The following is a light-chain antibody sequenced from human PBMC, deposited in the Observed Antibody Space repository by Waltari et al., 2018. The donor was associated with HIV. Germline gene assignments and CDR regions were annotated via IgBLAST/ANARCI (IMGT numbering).Light chain of an antibody. CDR2: YDS. Sequence: SYVLTQPPSVSLPPGKTANLTCEGKEIGYKSVHWYKQKPGQAPVLVIFYDSDRPSGIAQRFSGSNSGNTATLTITRVGAGDEADYYCQVWDSTSDHVVFGGGTTLTVL. CDR1: EIGYKS. V-gene: IGLV3-21*04. J-gene: IGLJ3*02. CDR3: QVWDSTSDHVV.